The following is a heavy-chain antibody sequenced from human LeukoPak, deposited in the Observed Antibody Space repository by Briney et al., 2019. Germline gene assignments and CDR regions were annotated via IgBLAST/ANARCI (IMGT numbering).Heavy chain of an antibody. D-gene: IGHD6-6*01. CDR3: ARCIGSSSFARWFDP. Sequence: PSETLSLTCTVSGGSISSSTYYWVWVRQPPGKGLGWIGSIYYSGSTYYNPSLMSRVTISVDTSKNQFSLKLSSVTAADTAVYYCARCIGSSSFARWFDPWGQGTLVTVSS. CDR1: GGSISSSTYY. J-gene: IGHJ5*02. CDR2: IYYSGST. V-gene: IGHV4-39*07.